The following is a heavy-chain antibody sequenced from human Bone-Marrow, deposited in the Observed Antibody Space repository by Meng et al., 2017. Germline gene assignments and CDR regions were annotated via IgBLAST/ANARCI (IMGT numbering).Heavy chain of an antibody. V-gene: IGHV3-33*01. D-gene: IGHD3-22*01. CDR1: GFTFSNYG. CDR3: AAYHSSDYHS. Sequence: QVHLVESGGGVVQPGRSLRPACTASGFTFSNYGMHWVRQAPGKGLEWVAVIWSDGSTKDYADSVRGRFTISRDNSKNTLYLQMNSLRAEDTAVYYCAAYHSSDYHSWGQGTLVTVSS. J-gene: IGHJ4*02. CDR2: IWSDGSTK.